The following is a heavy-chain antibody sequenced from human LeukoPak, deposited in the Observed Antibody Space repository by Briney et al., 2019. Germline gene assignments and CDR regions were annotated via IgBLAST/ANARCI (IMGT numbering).Heavy chain of an antibody. J-gene: IGHJ4*02. Sequence: SETLSLTCTVSGGSISSSSYYWSWIRPPPGKGLEWIGEINHSGSTNYNPSLKSRVTISVDTSKNQFSLKLSSVTAADTAVYYCARTNSGSYFSLGVARNFDYWGQGTLVTVSS. D-gene: IGHD1-26*01. CDR2: INHSGST. V-gene: IGHV4-39*07. CDR1: GGSISSSSYY. CDR3: ARTNSGSYFSLGVARNFDY.